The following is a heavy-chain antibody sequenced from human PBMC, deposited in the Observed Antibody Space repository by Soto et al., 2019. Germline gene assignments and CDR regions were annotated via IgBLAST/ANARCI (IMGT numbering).Heavy chain of an antibody. CDR2: ISGSGGST. V-gene: IGHV3-23*01. J-gene: IGHJ6*03. CDR3: FTSIIRGIPDMDC. CDR1: EFTFSNYG. D-gene: IGHD3-10*01. Sequence: GGSLRLSCAASEFTFSNYGISWVRQAPGKGLEWVSAISGSGGSTFYADSVKGRFTISRDNSKNTLYLQMNSLRAEDTAVYYCFTSIIRGIPDMDCWGKGTTVPFSS.